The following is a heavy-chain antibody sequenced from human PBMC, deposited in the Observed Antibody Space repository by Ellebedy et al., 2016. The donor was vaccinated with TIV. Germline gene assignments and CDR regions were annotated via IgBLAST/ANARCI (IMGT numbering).Heavy chain of an antibody. D-gene: IGHD6-19*01. CDR2: IYYSGST. CDR1: GGSFSDYD. J-gene: IGHJ4*02. CDR3: ARGSGWYDPFDL. Sequence: MPSETLSLTCAVYGGSFSDYDWNWIRQHPGKGLEWIGFIYYSGSTYYNPSLRSQVTMSVDTSKNQFSLNLTSVTAADTAVYYCARGSGWYDPFDLWGQGTLVTVSS. V-gene: IGHV4-31*11.